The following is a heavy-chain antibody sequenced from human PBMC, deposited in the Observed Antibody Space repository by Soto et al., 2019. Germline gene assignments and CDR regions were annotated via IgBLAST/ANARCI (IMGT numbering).Heavy chain of an antibody. CDR1: GFTFSDYY. CDR3: ARGRGAAADYFDF. CDR2: ISSSTSHT. V-gene: IGHV3-11*05. Sequence: QVQLVESGGGLVKPGGSLRLSCAVSGFTFSDYYMTWIRQAPGKGLEWVSYISSSTSHTNYAASVKGRFTTSRDNAKNSLFLQMNSRRAEDTAVYYCARGRGAAADYFDFWGQGTLVTVSS. J-gene: IGHJ4*02. D-gene: IGHD6-13*01.